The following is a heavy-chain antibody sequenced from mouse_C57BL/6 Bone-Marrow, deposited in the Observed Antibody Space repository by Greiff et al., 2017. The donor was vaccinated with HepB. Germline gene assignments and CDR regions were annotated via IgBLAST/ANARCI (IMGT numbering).Heavy chain of an antibody. Sequence: QVQLQQPGAELVKPGASVKLSCKASGYTFTSYWMHWVKQRPGQGLEWIGMIHPNSGSTNYNEKFKSKATLTVDKSSSTAYMQLSSLTSEDSAVYDGASRLRGSWFAYWGQGTLVTVSA. CDR3: ASRLRGSWFAY. V-gene: IGHV1-64*01. CDR2: IHPNSGST. CDR1: GYTFTSYW. J-gene: IGHJ3*01. D-gene: IGHD1-3*01.